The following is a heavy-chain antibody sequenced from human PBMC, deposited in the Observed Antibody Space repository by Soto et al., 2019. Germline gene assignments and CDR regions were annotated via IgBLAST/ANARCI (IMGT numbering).Heavy chain of an antibody. CDR2: IYDSESA. J-gene: IGHJ4*02. CDR3: ARASSSSSAADY. V-gene: IGHV4-31*03. Sequence: SETLSLTCNVSGESISSGGYYWSWIRHHPRKGLEWIGYIYDSESAYYNPSLKGRVTISMDTSKNHFAMRLSSVTDADTAVYYCARASSSSSAADYWGQGTLVTVSS. D-gene: IGHD6-6*01. CDR1: GESISSGGYY.